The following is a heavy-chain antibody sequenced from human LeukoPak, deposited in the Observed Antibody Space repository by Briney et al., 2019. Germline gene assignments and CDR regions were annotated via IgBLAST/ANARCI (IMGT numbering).Heavy chain of an antibody. V-gene: IGHV3-23*01. CDR2: VTADSAST. J-gene: IGHJ4*02. CDR1: GFTLSSNA. CDR3: AKAFVNNGYFQLPIDF. Sequence: GGSLRLSCAASGFTLSSNAMAWLRQAPGKGLEGVSAVTADSASTYYADSVRGRFTISRDSSRNTLYLHLNNLIAEDTAVYLCAKAFVNNGYFQLPIDFWGQGTLVTVSS. D-gene: IGHD3-22*01.